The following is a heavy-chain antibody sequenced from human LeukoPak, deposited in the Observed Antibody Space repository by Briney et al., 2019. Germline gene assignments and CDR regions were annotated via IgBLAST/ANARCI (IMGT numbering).Heavy chain of an antibody. Sequence: GGSLRLSCAASGFTFSSYAMHWVRQAPGKGLEWVAVISYDGSNKYYADSVKGRFTISRDNSKNTLYLQMNSLRAEDTAVYYCARDRASLDYWGQGTLVTVFS. CDR2: ISYDGSNK. CDR3: ARDRASLDY. V-gene: IGHV3-30*04. CDR1: GFTFSSYA. J-gene: IGHJ4*02.